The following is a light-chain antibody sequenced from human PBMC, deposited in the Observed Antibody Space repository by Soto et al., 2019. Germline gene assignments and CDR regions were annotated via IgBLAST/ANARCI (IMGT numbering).Light chain of an antibody. J-gene: IGLJ3*02. CDR3: SSSTSSSTWV. CDR2: EVS. CDR1: SSDVGGYNY. Sequence: QSALTQPASVSGSPGQSITISCTGTSSDVGGYNYVSWYQQHPGKAPKLMIYEVSNRPSGVSNRFSGSKSGNTASLTISGLQAEEEDDYYCSSSTSSSTWVFGGGTKVTVL. V-gene: IGLV2-14*01.